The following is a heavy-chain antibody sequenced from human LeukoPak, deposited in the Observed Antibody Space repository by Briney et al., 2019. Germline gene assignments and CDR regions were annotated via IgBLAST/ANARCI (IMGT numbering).Heavy chain of an antibody. J-gene: IGHJ6*04. CDR1: GFTFSSYG. CDR2: IWYDGSNK. CDR3: ASRVVVPAANMDV. Sequence: GGSLRLSCAASGFTFSSYGMHWVRQAPDKGLEWVAVIWYDGSNKYYADSVKGRFTISRDNSENTLYLQMNSLRAEDTAVYYCASRVVVPAANMDVWGKGTTVTVSS. V-gene: IGHV3-33*01. D-gene: IGHD2-2*01.